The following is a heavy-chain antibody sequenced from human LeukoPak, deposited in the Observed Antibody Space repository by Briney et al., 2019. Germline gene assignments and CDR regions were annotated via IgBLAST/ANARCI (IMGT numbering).Heavy chain of an antibody. D-gene: IGHD3-16*01. CDR1: GFTFSSYA. CDR2: LTLSGTNT. CDR3: AKDSPLRTSYHGYFDY. Sequence: PGGSLRLSCAASGFTFSSYAMSWVRQAPGKGREWVSALTLSGTNTHYADSVKGRFTISRDISKNTLYLQMNTLRAEDTAVYYCAKDSPLRTSYHGYFDYWGQGTLVTVSS. J-gene: IGHJ4*02. V-gene: IGHV3-23*01.